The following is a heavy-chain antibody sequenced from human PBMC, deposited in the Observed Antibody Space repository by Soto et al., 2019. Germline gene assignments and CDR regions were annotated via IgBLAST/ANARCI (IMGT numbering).Heavy chain of an antibody. D-gene: IGHD6-13*01. CDR1: GYTLTELS. Sequence: ASVKVSCKVSGYTLTELSMHWVRQAPGKGLEWMGGFDPEDGETIYAQKFQGRVTMTEDTSTDTAYMELSSLRSEDTAVYYCARDLGIAARTYYYYYGMDVWGQGTTVTVSS. V-gene: IGHV1-24*01. J-gene: IGHJ6*02. CDR3: ARDLGIAARTYYYYYGMDV. CDR2: FDPEDGET.